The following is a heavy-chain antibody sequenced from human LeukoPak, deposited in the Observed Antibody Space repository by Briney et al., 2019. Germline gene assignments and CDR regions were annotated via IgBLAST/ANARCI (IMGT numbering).Heavy chain of an antibody. CDR1: GSSFSTYA. CDR3: ARDHLSMVRGVIIAYYFYYMDV. CDR2: ISVSGRNR. J-gene: IGHJ6*03. V-gene: IGHV3-64*01. Sequence: GGSLRLSCAASGSSFSTYAMHWVRQAPGKGLEYVSGISVSGRNRYYANSVKGRFTVSRDNSKNTLYLRMGGLRAEDTDVYYCARDHLSMVRGVIIAYYFYYMDVWGKGTTVTVSS. D-gene: IGHD3-10*01.